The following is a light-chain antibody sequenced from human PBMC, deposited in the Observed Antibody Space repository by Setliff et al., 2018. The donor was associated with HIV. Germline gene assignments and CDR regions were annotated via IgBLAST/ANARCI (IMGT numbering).Light chain of an antibody. CDR1: SSDVGGYNY. V-gene: IGLV2-11*03. CDR2: DVS. J-gene: IGLJ1*01. CDR3: CSYAGSYRV. Sequence: GSPGQSVTISCTGTSSDVGGYNYVSWYQQFPGKAPKLMIYDVSKRPSGVPDRFPGSKSGNTASLTISGLQAEDEADYYCCSYAGSYRVFGTGTKVTVL.